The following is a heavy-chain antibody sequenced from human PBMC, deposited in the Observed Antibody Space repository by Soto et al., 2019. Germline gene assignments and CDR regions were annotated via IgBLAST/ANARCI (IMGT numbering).Heavy chain of an antibody. D-gene: IGHD2-2*01. Sequence: PGGSLRLSCAASGFTFSSYAMSWVRQAPGKGLEWVSAISGGGGSTYYADSVKGRFTISRDNSKNTLYLQMNSLRAEDTAVYYCAKDRQLLYKTNWFDPWGQGTLVTVSS. CDR3: AKDRQLLYKTNWFDP. CDR1: GFTFSSYA. J-gene: IGHJ5*02. CDR2: ISGGGGST. V-gene: IGHV3-23*01.